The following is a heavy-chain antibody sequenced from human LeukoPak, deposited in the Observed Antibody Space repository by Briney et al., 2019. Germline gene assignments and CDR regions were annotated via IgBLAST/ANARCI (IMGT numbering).Heavy chain of an antibody. Sequence: ASVKVSCKASGYTFSDYYIHWVRQPPGEGLEWVGWVFPRSGDTYYSQRFHGRVAMTTDTSINTAYMELSRLKSDDTGVYFCARPPRDLVSAAPFPFWGQGTLVTVSS. CDR1: GYTFSDYY. CDR3: ARPPRDLVSAAPFPF. D-gene: IGHD5/OR15-5a*01. CDR2: VFPRSGDT. J-gene: IGHJ1*01. V-gene: IGHV1-2*02.